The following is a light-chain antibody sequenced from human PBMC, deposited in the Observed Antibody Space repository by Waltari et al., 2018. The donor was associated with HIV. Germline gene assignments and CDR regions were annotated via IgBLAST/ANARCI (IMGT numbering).Light chain of an antibody. Sequence: QSALTQPPSASGSPGQSVTISCTGISSDAGDDNYVSWYQQSPGKAPNFIIYEVSKRPSGGPYRFSGSKSGNTASLTVSGLQADDEADYYCSSYAGSSTWVFGGGTKLTVL. CDR1: SSDAGDDNY. CDR2: EVS. V-gene: IGLV2-8*01. J-gene: IGLJ3*02. CDR3: SSYAGSSTWV.